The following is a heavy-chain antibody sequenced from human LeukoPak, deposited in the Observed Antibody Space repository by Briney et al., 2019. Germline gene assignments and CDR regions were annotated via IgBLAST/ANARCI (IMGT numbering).Heavy chain of an antibody. D-gene: IGHD7-27*01. V-gene: IGHV3-23*01. Sequence: GGSLRLSCAASGFTFSTYTMYWVRHPPGKRLEWVSIIGNNGGGIHYADSVKGRLTISRDNFKNALYLQMNSLRVEDTAVYYCAIDPNWGTHSWGQGVLVTVSS. J-gene: IGHJ4*02. CDR1: GFTFSTYT. CDR3: AIDPNWGTHS. CDR2: IGNNGGGI.